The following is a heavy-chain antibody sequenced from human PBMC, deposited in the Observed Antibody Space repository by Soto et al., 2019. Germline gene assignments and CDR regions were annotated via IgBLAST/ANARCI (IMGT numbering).Heavy chain of an antibody. D-gene: IGHD6-6*01. Sequence: GGSLRLSCAASGFTFSSYGMHWVRQAPGKGLEWVAVIWYDGSNKYYADSVKGRFTISRDNSKNTLYLQMNSLRAEDTAVYYCARDMSAGVKGEQLVQHYYYYGMDVWGQGTTVTVSS. CDR3: ARDMSAGVKGEQLVQHYYYYGMDV. CDR1: GFTFSSYG. V-gene: IGHV3-33*01. CDR2: IWYDGSNK. J-gene: IGHJ6*02.